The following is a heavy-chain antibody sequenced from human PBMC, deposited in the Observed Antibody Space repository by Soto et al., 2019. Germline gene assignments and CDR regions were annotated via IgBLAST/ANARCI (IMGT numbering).Heavy chain of an antibody. Sequence: GASVKVSCKASGGTFSSYAISWVRQAPGQGLEWMGGIIPIFGTANYAPKFQGRVTITADESTSTAYMELSSLRSEDTAVYYCAREDHYYDSSGYYYRAFDIWGQGTMVTVSS. CDR2: IIPIFGTA. CDR3: AREDHYYDSSGYYYRAFDI. V-gene: IGHV1-69*13. CDR1: GGTFSSYA. J-gene: IGHJ3*02. D-gene: IGHD3-22*01.